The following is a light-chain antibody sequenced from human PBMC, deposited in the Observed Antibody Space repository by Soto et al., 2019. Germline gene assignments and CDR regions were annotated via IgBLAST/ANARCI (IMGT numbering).Light chain of an antibody. CDR1: QAINNN. CDR2: SAS. J-gene: IGKJ3*01. Sequence: EVVLTQSPGTLSLSPGERATLSCRASQAINNNLAWYQHKPGQAPRLLIYSASSRAAGIPDRFSGSGSRTDFTLPISRLEPEDFAVYYCQQYGTSRVTFGPGTKVDIK. V-gene: IGKV3-20*01. CDR3: QQYGTSRVT.